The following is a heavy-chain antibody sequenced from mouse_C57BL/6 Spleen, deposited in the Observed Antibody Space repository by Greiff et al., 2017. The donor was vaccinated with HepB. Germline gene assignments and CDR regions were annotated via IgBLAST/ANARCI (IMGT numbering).Heavy chain of an antibody. J-gene: IGHJ4*01. CDR1: GFTFSSYA. Sequence: EVQGVESGGGLVKPGGSLKLSCAASGFTFSSYAMSWVRQTPEKRLEWVATISDGGSYTYYPDNVKGRFTISRDNAKNNLYLQMSHLKSEDTAMYYCARSEGITTVVAHLTNWGQGTSVTVSS. CDR3: ARSEGITTVVAHLTN. CDR2: ISDGGSYT. D-gene: IGHD1-1*01. V-gene: IGHV5-4*01.